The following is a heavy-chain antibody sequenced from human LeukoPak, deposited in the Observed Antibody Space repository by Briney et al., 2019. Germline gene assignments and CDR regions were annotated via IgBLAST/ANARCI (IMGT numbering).Heavy chain of an antibody. J-gene: IGHJ4*02. CDR3: AKAPDYGFWSGNFDY. Sequence: GGSLRLSCAASGFTFSSYAMSWVRQAPGEGREWVSSIIGSGGSTYYADSVKGRFTISRDNSKHTLYLQMNSLRAEDTAVYYCAKAPDYGFWSGNFDYWGQGTLVTVSS. CDR1: GFTFSSYA. CDR2: IIGSGGST. V-gene: IGHV3-23*01. D-gene: IGHD3-3*01.